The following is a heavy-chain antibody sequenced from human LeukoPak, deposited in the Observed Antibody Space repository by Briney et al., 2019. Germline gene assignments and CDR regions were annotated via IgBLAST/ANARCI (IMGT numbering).Heavy chain of an antibody. V-gene: IGHV3-7*01. CDR3: ARLSDSINLFGFGI. CDR1: GFTLRSYC. CDR2: LKQNESEK. Sequence: GGCLRLSCAAPGFTLRSYCMSWVRQAPGKGLEWVANLKQNESEKYYARSVEGRFTISRDNAKKSLYLQMNSLRAEETAVYYCARLSDSINLFGFGIWGQGTTVTVSS. D-gene: IGHD3-22*01. J-gene: IGHJ3*02.